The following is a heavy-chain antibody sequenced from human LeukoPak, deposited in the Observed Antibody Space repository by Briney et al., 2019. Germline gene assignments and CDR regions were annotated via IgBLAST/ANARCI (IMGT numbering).Heavy chain of an antibody. CDR2: INPNSGGT. D-gene: IGHD3-22*01. CDR3: ARGFGSRGFYSGHFDY. CDR1: GYTFTTYG. V-gene: IGHV1-2*02. J-gene: IGHJ4*02. Sequence: ASVKVSCKASGYTFTTYGISWVRQAPGQGLEWMGWINPNSGGTNYAQKFQGRVSMTRDTSISTAYMELSRLRSDDTAVYYCARGFGSRGFYSGHFDYRGQGTLVTVSS.